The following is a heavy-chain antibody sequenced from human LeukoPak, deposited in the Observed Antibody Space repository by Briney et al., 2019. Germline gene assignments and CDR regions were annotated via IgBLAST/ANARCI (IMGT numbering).Heavy chain of an antibody. CDR2: INHSGST. CDR1: GGSFSGYY. D-gene: IGHD1-26*01. CDR3: AREQGGSGTYGVDY. Sequence: PSDTLSLTCAAYGGSFSGYYWSWIRQPPGKGLEWIGEINHSGSTNYNPFLKSRVTISVDKSKNQFSLKLSSVTAADTAVYYCAREQGGSGTYGVDYWGQGTLVTVSS. V-gene: IGHV4-34*01. J-gene: IGHJ4*02.